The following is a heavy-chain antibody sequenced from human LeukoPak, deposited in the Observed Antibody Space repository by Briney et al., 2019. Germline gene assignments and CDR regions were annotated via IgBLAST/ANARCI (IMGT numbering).Heavy chain of an antibody. CDR1: SGSISTYY. D-gene: IGHD5-24*01. Sequence: SETLSLTCTVSSGSISTYYWSWIRQPPGKGLEWIGYIYYSGSTNYNPSLKSRVTMSVDTSKNQFSLELSSVTAADTAVYYCARAGRDGYNYGDYWGQGTLVTVSS. V-gene: IGHV4-59*01. CDR3: ARAGRDGYNYGDY. J-gene: IGHJ4*02. CDR2: IYYSGST.